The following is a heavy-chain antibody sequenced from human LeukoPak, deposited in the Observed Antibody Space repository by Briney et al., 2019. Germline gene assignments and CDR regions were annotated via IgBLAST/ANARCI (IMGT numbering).Heavy chain of an antibody. CDR3: ARGRAVTTDYYYYGMDV. Sequence: SETLSLTCAVYGGSFSGYYWSWIRQPPGKGLEWIGEINHSGSTNYNPSLKSRVTISVDTSKNQFSLKLSSVTAADTAVYYCARGRAVTTDYYYYGMDVWGQGTTVTVSS. CDR2: INHSGST. D-gene: IGHD4-17*01. CDR1: GGSFSGYY. J-gene: IGHJ6*02. V-gene: IGHV4-34*01.